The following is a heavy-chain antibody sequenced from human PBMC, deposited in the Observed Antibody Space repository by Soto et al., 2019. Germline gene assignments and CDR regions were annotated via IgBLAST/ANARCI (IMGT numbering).Heavy chain of an antibody. CDR2: VKSKADGGTT. CDR1: GISFSDAW. J-gene: IGHJ4*02. V-gene: IGHV3-15*06. D-gene: IGHD6-25*01. Sequence: QLVESGGGLVKPGGSLRLSCTASGISFSDAWMSWVRQAPGKGLEWVGRVKSKADGGTTNYAAHVNGRFLVSRDASQNRLYLEMTCLTIKDSGVYFCSTRGGHWGQGALFTVSS. CDR3: STRGGH.